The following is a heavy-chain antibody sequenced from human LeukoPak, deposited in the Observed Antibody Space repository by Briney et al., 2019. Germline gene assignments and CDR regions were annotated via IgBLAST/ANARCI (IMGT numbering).Heavy chain of an antibody. CDR2: MNPNSGNT. Sequence: GASVKVSCKASGYTFTSYDINWVRQATGQGLEWMGWMNPNSGNTGYAQKFQGRVTVTRNTSISTAYMELSSLRCEDTAVYYCARSLEGGVGGTGITIFGVVNENGMDVWGQGTTVTVSS. J-gene: IGHJ6*02. D-gene: IGHD3-3*01. CDR1: GYTFTSYD. V-gene: IGHV1-8*01. CDR3: ARSLEGGVGGTGITIFGVVNENGMDV.